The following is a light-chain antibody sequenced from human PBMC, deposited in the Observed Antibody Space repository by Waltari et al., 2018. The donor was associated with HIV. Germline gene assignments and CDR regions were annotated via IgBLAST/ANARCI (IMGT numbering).Light chain of an antibody. CDR2: RND. J-gene: IGLJ2*01. CDR3: ASWDDALSSWL. V-gene: IGLV1-47*01. Sequence: QSALSQPPSTSRPPGQRVVISCSGRSSNVGKNYVSWFQQLPGAAPRLLIYRNDRRPSGVPDRFTAAKSGTSASLVISGLRSDDEAEYVCASWDDALSSWLFGGGTKLTVL. CDR1: SSNVGKNY.